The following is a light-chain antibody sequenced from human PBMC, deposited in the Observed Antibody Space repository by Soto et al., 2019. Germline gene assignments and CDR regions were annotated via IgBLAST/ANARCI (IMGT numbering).Light chain of an antibody. CDR2: YAS. Sequence: DIVMTQSPATLSVSPGERATLSCRASLTVATNLAWYQQKPGQAPRLLIYYASTRATGIPARFSGSGSVKEFTLTISSVQSEDSVVYYCQQYNNWPPGATFGPGTKVEIK. J-gene: IGKJ3*01. CDR3: QQYNNWPPGAT. CDR1: LTVATN. V-gene: IGKV3-15*01.